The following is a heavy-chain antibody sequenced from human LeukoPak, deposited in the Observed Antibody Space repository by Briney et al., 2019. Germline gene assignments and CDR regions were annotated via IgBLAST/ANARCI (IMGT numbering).Heavy chain of an antibody. CDR2: ISSSSSTI. CDR1: GFTFSSYS. CDR3: ARGEMATIKYYYYGMDV. J-gene: IGHJ6*02. Sequence: GGSLRLSCAASGFTFSSYSMNWVRQAPGKGLEWVSYISSSSSTIYYADSVKGRFTISRDNAKNSLYLQMNSLRAEDTAVYYCARGEMATIKYYYYGMDVWGQGTTVTVSS. V-gene: IGHV3-48*04. D-gene: IGHD5-24*01.